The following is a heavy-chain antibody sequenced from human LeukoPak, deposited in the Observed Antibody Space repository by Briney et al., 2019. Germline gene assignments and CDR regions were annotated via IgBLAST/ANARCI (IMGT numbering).Heavy chain of an antibody. Sequence: SETLSLTCTVSGDTISSGDYYWSWIRQPAGKGLEWIGRISSSGSTNYNPSLKSRVTMSVDTSKNQFSLKLSSVTAADTAVYFCARGPYSYDSSGAFDIWGQGTMVTVSS. CDR2: ISSSGST. J-gene: IGHJ3*02. CDR1: GDTISSGDYY. CDR3: ARGPYSYDSSGAFDI. V-gene: IGHV4-61*02. D-gene: IGHD3-22*01.